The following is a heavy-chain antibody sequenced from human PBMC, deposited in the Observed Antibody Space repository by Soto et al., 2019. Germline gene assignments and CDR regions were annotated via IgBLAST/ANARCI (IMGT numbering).Heavy chain of an antibody. Sequence: QAQLVQSAAEVKKPGASVKVSCKASGHSITSHYMHWVRQAPGQGLEWMGTIDPTGGIRNYAQRFQGRLPMTRDTATSTGYMELGSLTSEDTAVYYCARDQSWQPLVWWFDTGGQGTLVTVSS. J-gene: IGHJ5*02. D-gene: IGHD6-13*01. CDR2: IDPTGGIR. CDR1: GHSITSHY. CDR3: ARDQSWQPLVWWFDT. V-gene: IGHV1-46*03.